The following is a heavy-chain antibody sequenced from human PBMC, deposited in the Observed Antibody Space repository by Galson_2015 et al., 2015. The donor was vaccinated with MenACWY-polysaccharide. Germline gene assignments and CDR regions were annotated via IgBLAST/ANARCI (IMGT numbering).Heavy chain of an antibody. D-gene: IGHD3-22*01. CDR1: GFSLSTSGVG. J-gene: IGHJ5*02. Sequence: PALVKPTQTLTLTCTFSGFSLSTSGVGVGWIRQPPGKALEWLALIYWDDDKRYSPSLKSRLTITKDTSKNQVVLTMTNMDPVDSAPYYCTHPRTATSYYDSSGYYYPRRSDPWRQGTLFTVSS. CDR2: IYWDDDK. V-gene: IGHV2-5*02. CDR3: THPRTATSYYDSSGYYYPRRSDP.